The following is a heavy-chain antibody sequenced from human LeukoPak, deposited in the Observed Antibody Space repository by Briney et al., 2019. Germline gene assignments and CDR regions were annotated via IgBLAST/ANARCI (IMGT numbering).Heavy chain of an antibody. CDR1: GGSISSYY. CDR3: ARRYCSGGSCYPRYGWFDP. Sequence: SETLSLTCTVSGGSISSYYWSWIRQPPGKGLEWIGEINHSGSTNYNPSLKSRVTISVDTSKNQFSLKLSSVTAADTAVYYCARRYCSGGSCYPRYGWFDPWGQGTLVTVSS. D-gene: IGHD2-15*01. V-gene: IGHV4-34*01. CDR2: INHSGST. J-gene: IGHJ5*02.